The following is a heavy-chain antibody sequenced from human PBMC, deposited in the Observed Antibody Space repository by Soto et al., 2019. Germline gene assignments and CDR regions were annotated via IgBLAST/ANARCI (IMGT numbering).Heavy chain of an antibody. CDR3: ARDLRQELKYYFDY. CDR1: GFSVNSNY. CDR2: IYSGGST. Sequence: EVQLVETGGDLIQPGGSLKLSCAASGFSVNSNYMSWVRQAPGKGLEWVSVIYSGGSTNYADSVKGRFTISRDNSKNTLYHQMNSLRAEDTAVYYCARDLRQELKYYFDYWGRGTLVTVSS. D-gene: IGHD6-13*01. J-gene: IGHJ4*02. V-gene: IGHV3-53*02.